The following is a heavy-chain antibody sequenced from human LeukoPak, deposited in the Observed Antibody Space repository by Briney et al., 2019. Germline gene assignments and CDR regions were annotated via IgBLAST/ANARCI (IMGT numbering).Heavy chain of an antibody. CDR2: IYYSGST. CDR3: ATTPTIFGVVTPYYFDY. V-gene: IGHV4-59*01. Sequence: SETLSLTCTVSGGSISSYYWSWIRQPPGKGLEWIGYIYYSGSTNYNPSLKSRVTISVDTSKNQFSLKLSSVTAADTAVYYCATTPTIFGVVTPYYFDYCGQGTLVTVPS. CDR1: GGSISSYY. D-gene: IGHD3-3*01. J-gene: IGHJ4*02.